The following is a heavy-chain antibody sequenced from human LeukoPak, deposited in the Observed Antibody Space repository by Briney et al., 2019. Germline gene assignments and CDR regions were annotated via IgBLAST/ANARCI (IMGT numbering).Heavy chain of an antibody. J-gene: IGHJ3*02. Sequence: ASVNLSCTASAYTFTFYYMHWVRHAPAPGLERMGCINPNSSGTNNAHKYQVRVTITSDTDITTAYMELSRLRSSATAVYYCARYVWFGESSDAFDIWGQGKMVTVS. CDR1: AYTFTFYY. D-gene: IGHD3-10*01. CDR2: INPNSSGT. V-gene: IGHV1-2*02. CDR3: ARYVWFGESSDAFDI.